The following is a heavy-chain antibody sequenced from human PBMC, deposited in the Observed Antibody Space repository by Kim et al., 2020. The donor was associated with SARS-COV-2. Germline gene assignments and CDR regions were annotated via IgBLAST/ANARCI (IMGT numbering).Heavy chain of an antibody. CDR1: GYSFTSYW. CDR2: IDPSDSYI. Sequence: GESLKISCKGSGYSFTSYWISWVRQMPGKGLEWMGKIDPSDSYINYNPSFQGHVTISADKSINTAYLQWSSLKASDTAMYYCVLTVLTWYFDLWGRGTLVTVSS. V-gene: IGHV5-10-1*01. D-gene: IGHD4-17*01. CDR3: VLTVLTWYFDL. J-gene: IGHJ2*01.